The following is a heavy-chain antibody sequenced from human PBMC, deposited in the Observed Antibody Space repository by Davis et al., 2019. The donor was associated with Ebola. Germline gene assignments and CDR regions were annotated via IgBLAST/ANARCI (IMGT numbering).Heavy chain of an antibody. CDR3: ARSNRYYYYYGMDV. D-gene: IGHD1-14*01. Sequence: SVKVSCKASGGTFSSYAISWVRQAPGQGPEWMGGIIPIFGTANYAQKFQGRVTITADESTSTAYMELSSLRSEDTAVYYCARSNRYYYYYGMDVWGQGTTVTVSS. CDR2: IIPIFGTA. CDR1: GGTFSSYA. V-gene: IGHV1-69*13. J-gene: IGHJ6*02.